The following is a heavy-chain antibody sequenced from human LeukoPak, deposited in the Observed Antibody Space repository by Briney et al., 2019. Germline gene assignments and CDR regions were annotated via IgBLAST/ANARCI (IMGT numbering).Heavy chain of an antibody. D-gene: IGHD1-7*01. CDR1: GGTFSSYA. CDR3: ARVRGYNCNYGHNWFDP. Sequence: SVKVSCKASGGTFSSYAISWVRQAPGQGLEWMGGIIPIFGTANYAQKFQGRVTITTDESTSTAYMELSSLRSEDTAVYYCARVRGYNCNYGHNWFDPWGQGTLVTVSS. V-gene: IGHV1-69*05. CDR2: IIPIFGTA. J-gene: IGHJ5*02.